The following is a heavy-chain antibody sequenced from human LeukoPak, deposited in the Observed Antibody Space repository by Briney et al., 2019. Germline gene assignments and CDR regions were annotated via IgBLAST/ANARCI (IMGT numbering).Heavy chain of an antibody. CDR3: ARAIRVGWFDP. D-gene: IGHD1-26*01. J-gene: IGHJ5*02. CDR1: GDSASSNNVG. V-gene: IGHV6-1*01. CDR2: TYYRSKWFT. Sequence: SQTLSLTSAISGDSASSNNVGWDWIRLYPSSGLEWLGMTYYRSKWFTDYAASVRSRITINPDTSKNQFSLQLNSVTPEDTAVYYCARAIRVGWFDPWGQGTLVTVSS.